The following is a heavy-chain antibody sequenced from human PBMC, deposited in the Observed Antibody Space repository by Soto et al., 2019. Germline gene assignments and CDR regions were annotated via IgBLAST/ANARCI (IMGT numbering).Heavy chain of an antibody. CDR1: GFTFSSYA. J-gene: IGHJ6*02. D-gene: IGHD1-1*01. V-gene: IGHV3-30-3*01. CDR2: ISYDGSNK. Sequence: GGSLRLSCAASGFTFSSYAMHWVRQAPGKGLEWVAVISYDGSNKYYADSVKGRFTISRDNSKNTLYLQMNSLRAEDTAVYYCAREGRPPTTGMDVWGQGTTVTVSS. CDR3: AREGRPPTTGMDV.